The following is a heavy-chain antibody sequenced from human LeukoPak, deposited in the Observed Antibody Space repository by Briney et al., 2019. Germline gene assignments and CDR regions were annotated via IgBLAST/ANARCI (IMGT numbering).Heavy chain of an antibody. CDR2: MNPNSGNT. V-gene: IGHV1-8*01. Sequence: EASVKVSRKASGYTFTSYDINWVRQATGQGLEWMGWMNPNSGNTGYAQKFQGRVTMTRNTSISTAYMELSSLRSEDTAVYYCARRRYCSGGSCPRYNWFDPWGQGTLVTVSS. CDR1: GYTFTSYD. D-gene: IGHD2-15*01. J-gene: IGHJ5*02. CDR3: ARRRYCSGGSCPRYNWFDP.